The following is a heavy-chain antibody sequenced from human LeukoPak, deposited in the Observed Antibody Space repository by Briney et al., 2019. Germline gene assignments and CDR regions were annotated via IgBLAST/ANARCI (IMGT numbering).Heavy chain of an antibody. J-gene: IGHJ4*02. Sequence: GGSLRLSCAASGFTFRNYAMSWVRQAPGKGPEWVSTVTASGGETHYADSVKGRFVISRDNSIKKIYLQMDSLRGDDTAIYYCAKGKVNHLGGLDYWGQGTLVPVSS. V-gene: IGHV3-23*01. CDR1: GFTFRNYA. CDR3: AKGKVNHLGGLDY. CDR2: VTASGGET.